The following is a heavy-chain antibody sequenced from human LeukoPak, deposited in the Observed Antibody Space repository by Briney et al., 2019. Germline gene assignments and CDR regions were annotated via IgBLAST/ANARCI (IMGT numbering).Heavy chain of an antibody. D-gene: IGHD6-19*01. CDR2: ISSSGSTI. Sequence: GGSPRLSCAASGFTFSSYEMNWVRQAPGKGLEWVSYISSSGSTIYYADSVKGRFTISRDNAKNSLYLQMNSLRAEDTAVYYCARDYSSGWYYFDYWGQGTLVTVSS. J-gene: IGHJ4*02. V-gene: IGHV3-48*03. CDR1: GFTFSSYE. CDR3: ARDYSSGWYYFDY.